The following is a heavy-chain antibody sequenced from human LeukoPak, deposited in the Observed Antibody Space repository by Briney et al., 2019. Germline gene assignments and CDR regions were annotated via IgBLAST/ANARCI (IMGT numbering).Heavy chain of an antibody. CDR1: GFTFDDYA. CDR3: ARVGARMVRGHHAFDI. J-gene: IGHJ3*02. CDR2: ISWNSGSI. V-gene: IGHV3-9*01. D-gene: IGHD3-10*01. Sequence: GGSLRLSCAASGFTFDDYAMHWVRQAPGKGLAWVSDISWNSGSIGYADSVKGRFTISRDNAKNSLYLQMNSLRAEDTALYYCARVGARMVRGHHAFDIWGQGTMVTVSS.